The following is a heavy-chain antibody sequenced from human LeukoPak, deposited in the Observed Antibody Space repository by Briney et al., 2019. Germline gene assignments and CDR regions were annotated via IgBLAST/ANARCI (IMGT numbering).Heavy chain of an antibody. J-gene: IGHJ2*01. CDR3: AREDDYGAAGYFDL. CDR2: IYYSGST. D-gene: IGHD4-17*01. CDR1: GGSISSSSYY. V-gene: IGHV4-39*07. Sequence: KPSETLSLTCTVSGGSISSSSYYWGWIRQPPGKGLEWIGSIYYSGSTYYNPSLKSRVTISVDTSKNQFSLKLSSVTAADTAVYYCAREDDYGAAGYFDLWGRGTLVTVSS.